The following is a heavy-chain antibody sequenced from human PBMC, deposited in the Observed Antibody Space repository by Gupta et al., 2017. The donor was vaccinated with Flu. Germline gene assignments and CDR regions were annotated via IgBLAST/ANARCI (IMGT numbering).Heavy chain of an antibody. CDR3: AKGVRGVIPAAILDY. Sequence: EVQLLESGGGLLQPGGSLRLSCAASGFMFSNYAMTWVRQAPGKGLEWVATISGSGLSTYYADSVKGRFTLSRDNSRNTLILQMNSLRAEDTAIYYCAKGVRGVIPAAILDYWGRGTLVTVSS. J-gene: IGHJ4*02. D-gene: IGHD2-2*01. CDR1: GFMFSNYA. V-gene: IGHV3-23*01. CDR2: ISGSGLST.